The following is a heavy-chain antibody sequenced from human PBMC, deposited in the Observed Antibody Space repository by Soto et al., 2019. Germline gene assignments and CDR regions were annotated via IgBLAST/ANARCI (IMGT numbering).Heavy chain of an antibody. CDR1: GFTFSSYA. Sequence: EVQLLESGGGLVQPGGSLRLSCAASGFTFSSYAMSWVRQAPGKGLEWVSAISGNGGSTYYADSAKGRFTISRDNSKNTLNLQMNSMRVEDTAVYYCTRDQQWLIPSYWGQGTLVTVSS. J-gene: IGHJ4*02. D-gene: IGHD6-19*01. V-gene: IGHV3-23*01. CDR3: TRDQQWLIPSY. CDR2: ISGNGGST.